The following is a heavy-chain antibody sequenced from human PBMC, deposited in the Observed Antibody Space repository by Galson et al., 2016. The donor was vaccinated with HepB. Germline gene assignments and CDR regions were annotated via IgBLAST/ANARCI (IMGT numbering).Heavy chain of an antibody. D-gene: IGHD3-22*01. CDR2: ISGSGNSA. Sequence: SLRLSCAASGFTFSSYAMSWVRQAPGKGLEWVSVISGSGNSAYYADSVKGRFTISRDNSKNTLYLRMDSLRAEDTAVYYCAKDQLNYDTSGHTHWGQGTLVTASS. CDR1: GFTFSSYA. V-gene: IGHV3-23*01. CDR3: AKDQLNYDTSGHTH. J-gene: IGHJ4*02.